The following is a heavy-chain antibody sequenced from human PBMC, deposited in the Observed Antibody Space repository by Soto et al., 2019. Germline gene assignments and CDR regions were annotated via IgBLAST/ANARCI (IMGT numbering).Heavy chain of an antibody. CDR3: ARDQGVAAAGITWFDP. Sequence: SETLSLTCTVSGASMNSYHWSWIRQPAGKGLEWIGHIHSSGSTNYNPSLKSRVTMSVDTSKNQFSLRLTSLTAADTAVYYCARDQGVAAAGITWFDPWGQGSLVTVSS. V-gene: IGHV4-4*07. D-gene: IGHD6-13*01. CDR2: IHSSGST. J-gene: IGHJ5*02. CDR1: GASMNSYH.